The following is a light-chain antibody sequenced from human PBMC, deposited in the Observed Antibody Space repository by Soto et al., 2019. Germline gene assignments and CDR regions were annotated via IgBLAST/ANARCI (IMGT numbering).Light chain of an antibody. CDR2: DVT. Sequence: QSALTQPASVSGSPGQSITISCTGTSSDVGGYNYVSWYQQYPGKAPKLMIYDVTTRPSGVSSRFSGSKSGNTASLTISGLQAEDEADYYCSSFTTSSTGVFGAGTKVTVL. CDR3: SSFTTSSTGV. J-gene: IGLJ1*01. V-gene: IGLV2-14*01. CDR1: SSDVGGYNY.